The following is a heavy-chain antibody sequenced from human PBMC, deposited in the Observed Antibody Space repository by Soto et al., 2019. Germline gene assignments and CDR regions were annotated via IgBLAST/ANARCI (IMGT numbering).Heavy chain of an antibody. CDR3: ARLAPRDGDPKTVRAFDI. V-gene: IGHV4-39*01. D-gene: IGHD1-1*01. Sequence: SETLSLTCTVSGGSVSSSSYYWGWVRQPPGKGLEWIGSVYYSGSTYYNPSLESRVTISVDKSKNQFSLKLMSLSAADTAVYYCARLAPRDGDPKTVRAFDIWGQGTMVTVSS. J-gene: IGHJ3*02. CDR2: VYYSGST. CDR1: GGSVSSSSYY.